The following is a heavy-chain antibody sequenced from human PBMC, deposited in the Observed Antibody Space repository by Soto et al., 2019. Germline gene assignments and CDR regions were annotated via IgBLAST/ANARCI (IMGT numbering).Heavy chain of an antibody. Sequence: QVQLVESGGGVVQPGRSLRLSCAASGFTFSSYGMHWVRQAPGNGLERVAVISYDGSNKYYADSVKGRFTISGDNSKSTLYLQMNNLRAEDTAVYYCAKGSPYGVVWFGELPDYWGQGTLVTVSS. D-gene: IGHD3-10*01. J-gene: IGHJ4*02. CDR1: GFTFSSYG. CDR2: ISYDGSNK. V-gene: IGHV3-30*18. CDR3: AKGSPYGVVWFGELPDY.